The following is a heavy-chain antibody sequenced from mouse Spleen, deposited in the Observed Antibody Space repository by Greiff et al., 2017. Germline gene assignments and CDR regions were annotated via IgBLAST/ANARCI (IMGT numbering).Heavy chain of an antibody. CDR1: GFTFSSYT. J-gene: IGHJ2*01. V-gene: IGHV5-9*01. D-gene: IGHD2-4*01. Sequence: EVMLVESGGGLVKPGGSLKLSCAASGFTFSSYTMSWVRQTPAKRLEWVATISSGGGNTYYPDSVKGRFTISRDNARNTLYLQMSSLRSEDTAMYYCARAYDYDGVFDYWGQGTTLTVSS. CDR2: ISSGGGNT. CDR3: ARAYDYDGVFDY.